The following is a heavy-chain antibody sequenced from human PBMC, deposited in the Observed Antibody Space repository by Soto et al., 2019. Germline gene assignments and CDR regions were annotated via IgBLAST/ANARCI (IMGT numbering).Heavy chain of an antibody. CDR3: VRDRSIAVPTSIDY. CDR2: ISGSGDST. Sequence: PGGSLRLSCAASGFTFSSYAMSWVRQAPGKGLEWVSAISGSGDSTYYADSVKGRFTISRDNAKESLYLQMNSLRVEDTAVYYCVRDRSIAVPTSIDYWGHGTLVTVSS. V-gene: IGHV3-23*01. CDR1: GFTFSSYA. J-gene: IGHJ4*01. D-gene: IGHD6-19*01.